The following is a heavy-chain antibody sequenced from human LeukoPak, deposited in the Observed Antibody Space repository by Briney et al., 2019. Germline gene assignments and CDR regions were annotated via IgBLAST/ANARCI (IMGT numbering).Heavy chain of an antibody. CDR1: GGSISSYY. J-gene: IGHJ6*02. D-gene: IGHD3-10*01. V-gene: IGHV4-59*01. CDR3: ARHYGYYYYYGMDV. CDR2: IYYSGST. Sequence: SETLSLTCTVSGGSISSYYWSWNRQPPGKGLEWIGYIYYSGSTNYNPSLKSRVTISVDTSKNQFSLKLSSVTAADTAVYYCARHYGYYYYYGMDVWGQGTTVTVSS.